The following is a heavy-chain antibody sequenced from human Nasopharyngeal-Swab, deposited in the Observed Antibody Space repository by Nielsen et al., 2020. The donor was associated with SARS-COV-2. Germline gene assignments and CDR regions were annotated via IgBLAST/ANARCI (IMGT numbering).Heavy chain of an antibody. Sequence: GESLKISCAASGFTFSSYWMSWVRQAPGKGLEWVANIKQDGSEKYYVDSVKGRFTISRDNAKNSLYLQMNSLRAEDTAVYYCPRSLYYYNDSSGYSLWGQGTLVTVSS. CDR1: GFTFSSYW. CDR3: PRSLYYYNDSSGYSL. CDR2: IKQDGSEK. V-gene: IGHV3-7*01. D-gene: IGHD3-22*01. J-gene: IGHJ4*02.